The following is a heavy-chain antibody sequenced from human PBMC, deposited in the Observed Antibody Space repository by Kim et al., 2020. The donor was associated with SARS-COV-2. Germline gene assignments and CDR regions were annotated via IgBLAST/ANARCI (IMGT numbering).Heavy chain of an antibody. Sequence: TKYGQEVQGRVIMPTDTSTNTAYMELWSLRSDDTAMYYCARGAYGDVSFDYWGQGTLVTVSS. V-gene: IGHV1-18*01. J-gene: IGHJ4*02. CDR2: T. CDR3: ARGAYGDVSFDY. D-gene: IGHD4-17*01.